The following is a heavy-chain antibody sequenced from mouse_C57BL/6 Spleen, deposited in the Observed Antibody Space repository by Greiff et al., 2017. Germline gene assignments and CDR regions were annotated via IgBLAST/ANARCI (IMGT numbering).Heavy chain of an antibody. CDR3: ARPGGVYYFDY. CDR2: ISSGSSTI. J-gene: IGHJ2*01. CDR1: GFTFSDYG. V-gene: IGHV5-17*01. Sequence: EVMLVESGGGLVKPGGSLKLSCAASGFTFSDYGMHWVRQAPEKGLEWVAYISSGSSTIYYADTVQGRFTISRDNAKNTLFLQMTSLRSEDTAMYYCARPGGVYYFDYWGQGTTLTVSS.